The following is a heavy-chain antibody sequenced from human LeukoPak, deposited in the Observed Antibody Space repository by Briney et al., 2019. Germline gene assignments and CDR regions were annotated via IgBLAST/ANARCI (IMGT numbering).Heavy chain of an antibody. CDR1: GFSFSSYG. CDR2: ISGSGDNT. CDR3: ARGGVTAILNY. Sequence: GGSLRLSCAASGFSFSSYGMHWVRQAPGKGLEWVSAISGSGDNTYYADSVKGRFTISRDNSKNTLYLQMNSLRAEDTAVYYCARGGVTAILNYWGRGTLVTVSS. D-gene: IGHD2-21*02. V-gene: IGHV3-23*01. J-gene: IGHJ4*02.